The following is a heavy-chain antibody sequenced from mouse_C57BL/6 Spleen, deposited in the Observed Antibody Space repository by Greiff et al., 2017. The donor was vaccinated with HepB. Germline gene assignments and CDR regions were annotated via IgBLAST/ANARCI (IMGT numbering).Heavy chain of an antibody. Sequence: EVKVEESGGGLVKPGGSLKLSCAASGFTFSDYGMHWVRQAPEKGLEWVAYISSGSSTIYYADTVKGRFTISRDNAKNTLFLQMTSLRSEDTAMYYCAVLRGTDWGQGTLVTVSA. V-gene: IGHV5-17*01. D-gene: IGHD1-1*01. CDR3: AVLRGTD. CDR1: GFTFSDYG. CDR2: ISSGSSTI. J-gene: IGHJ3*01.